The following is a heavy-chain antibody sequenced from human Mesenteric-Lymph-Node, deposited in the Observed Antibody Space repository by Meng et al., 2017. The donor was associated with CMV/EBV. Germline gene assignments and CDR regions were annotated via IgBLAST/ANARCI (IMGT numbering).Heavy chain of an antibody. V-gene: IGHV3-21*01. CDR1: GFTFSSYS. Sequence: GESLKISCAASGFTFSSYSMNWVRQAPGKGLEWVSSISSSSSYIYYADSVKGRFTISRDNAKNSLYLQMNSLRAEDTAVYYCARGPRWLQLNSCFDYWGQGTLVTVSS. D-gene: IGHD5-24*01. CDR2: ISSSSSYI. J-gene: IGHJ4*02. CDR3: ARGPRWLQLNSCFDY.